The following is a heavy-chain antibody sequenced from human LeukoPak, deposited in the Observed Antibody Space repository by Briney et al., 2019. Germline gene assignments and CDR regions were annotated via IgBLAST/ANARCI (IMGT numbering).Heavy chain of an antibody. CDR1: GGPFSGYY. CDR2: INHSGST. V-gene: IGHV4-34*01. Sequence: SETLSLTCAVYGGPFSGYYWSWIRQPPGKGLEWIGEINHSGSTNYNPSLKSRVTISVDTSKNQFSLKLSSVTAADTAVYYCARVEYSSGPDYWGQGTLVTVSS. J-gene: IGHJ4*02. D-gene: IGHD6-19*01. CDR3: ARVEYSSGPDY.